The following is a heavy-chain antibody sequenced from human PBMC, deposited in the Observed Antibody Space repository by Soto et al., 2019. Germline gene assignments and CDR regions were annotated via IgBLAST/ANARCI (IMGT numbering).Heavy chain of an antibody. CDR1: GLTISGKKY. CDR3: ATWHEREHAYDV. J-gene: IGHJ3*01. D-gene: IGHD1-1*01. Sequence: DVQLVESGGGLIQPGEALRLSCAAFGLTISGKKYVAWVRQAPGKGLEWVSGIYYVDGSFYADSVRGRLTTSSDSSQTTVYLQMNDLSPDDAAVYYCATWHEREHAYDVWGQGTTVTVSS. V-gene: IGHV3-53*01. CDR2: IYYVDGS.